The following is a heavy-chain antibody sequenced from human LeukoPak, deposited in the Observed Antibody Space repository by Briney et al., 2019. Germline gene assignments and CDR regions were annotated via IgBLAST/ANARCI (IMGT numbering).Heavy chain of an antibody. J-gene: IGHJ5*02. D-gene: IGHD6-13*01. CDR1: GGTFSSYA. CDR2: MNPNSGNT. V-gene: IGHV1-8*03. CDR3: ARGKKYSSSWYWFDP. Sequence: GSVKVSCKASGGTFSSYAINWVRQATGQGLEWMGWMNPNSGNTGYAQKFQGRVTITRNTSISTAYMELSSLRSEDTAVYYCARGKKYSSSWYWFDPWGQGTLVTVSS.